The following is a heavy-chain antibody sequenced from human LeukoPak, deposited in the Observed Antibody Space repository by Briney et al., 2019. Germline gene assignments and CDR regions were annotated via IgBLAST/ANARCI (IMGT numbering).Heavy chain of an antibody. CDR3: SRSTVGKRGRY. D-gene: IGHD4-11*01. J-gene: IGHJ4*02. Sequence: PGRSLTLACAASGFSFSSYCRHWVRQAPGKGPVWVSSISSEGSDTRYADSVKGRFSISRDNATNTLYLQMDSQRLEDTAMFFCSRSTVGKRGRYWGQGTQVTVSS. CDR2: ISSEGSDT. V-gene: IGHV3-74*01. CDR1: GFSFSSYC.